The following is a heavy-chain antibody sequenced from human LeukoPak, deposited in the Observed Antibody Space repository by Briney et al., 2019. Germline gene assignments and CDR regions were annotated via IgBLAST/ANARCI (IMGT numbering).Heavy chain of an antibody. CDR3: ARGPNKSDGGNSGSACFDP. D-gene: IGHD4-23*01. J-gene: IGHJ5*02. V-gene: IGHV1-8*01. Sequence: ASVKVSCKASGYTFTTYDINWVRQATGQGLEWRGWMNANSGNTGYAQKLKGRVTMTRNTSISTAYMELRSLRSEDTAVYYCARGPNKSDGGNSGSACFDPWGQGTLVTVSS. CDR2: MNANSGNT. CDR1: GYTFTTYD.